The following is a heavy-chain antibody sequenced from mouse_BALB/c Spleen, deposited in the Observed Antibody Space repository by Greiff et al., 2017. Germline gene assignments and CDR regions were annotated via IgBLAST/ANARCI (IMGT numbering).Heavy chain of an antibody. D-gene: IGHD1-1*01. V-gene: IGHV5-6-5*01. CDR1: GFTFSSYA. Sequence: EVQRVESGGGLVKPGGSLKLSCAASGFTFSSYAMSWVRQTPEKRLEWVASISSGGSTYYPDSVKGRFTISRDNARNILYLQMSSLRSEDTAMYYCARGRDYYGSRAAMDYWGQGTSVTVSS. CDR3: ARGRDYYGSRAAMDY. J-gene: IGHJ4*01. CDR2: ISSGGST.